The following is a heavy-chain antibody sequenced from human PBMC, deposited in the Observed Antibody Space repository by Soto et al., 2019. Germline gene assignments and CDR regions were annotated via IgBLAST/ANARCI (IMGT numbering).Heavy chain of an antibody. Sequence: QVQLVQSGAEEKKPGASVKVSCKASGYIFTNYAMHWVRQAPGQRLEWMGWINAGNGNTKYSQKFQGRVTITRDTSASTADMELSSLRSEDTAVYYCARDLGRDFGDYAEFGYWGQGTLVTVSS. CDR1: GYIFTNYA. J-gene: IGHJ4*02. CDR3: ARDLGRDFGDYAEFGY. V-gene: IGHV1-3*05. D-gene: IGHD4-17*01. CDR2: INAGNGNT.